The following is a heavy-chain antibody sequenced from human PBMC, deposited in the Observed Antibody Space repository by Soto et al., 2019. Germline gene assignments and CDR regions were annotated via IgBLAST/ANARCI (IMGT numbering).Heavy chain of an antibody. Sequence: PGGSLRLSCEASGFPFNTYAMTWFRQLPGMGLEWVSTTSIGGNTDFAESVRGRFSVSRDNSKNTLYLQMTNLRAEDAAIYFCAKDLRPGLVVPTKSGFDPWGQGTQVTVSS. CDR2: TSIGGNT. V-gene: IGHV3-23*01. CDR1: GFPFNTYA. D-gene: IGHD3-10*01. CDR3: AKDLRPGLVVPTKSGFDP. J-gene: IGHJ5*02.